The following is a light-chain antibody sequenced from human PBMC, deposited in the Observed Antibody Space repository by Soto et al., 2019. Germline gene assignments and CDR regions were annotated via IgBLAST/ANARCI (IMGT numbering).Light chain of an antibody. CDR3: QQYGTSSWT. CDR2: DAS. J-gene: IGKJ5*01. V-gene: IGKV3-20*01. Sequence: IVLTHSPCTLSFSPRERASLSCRASQSFPRNNLAWLQQKPGQAPRLLIFDASSRATGIPDRFSGSGSGTDFTLTISRLEPEDFAVFYCQQYGTSSWTFGQGTRLEIK. CDR1: QSFPRNN.